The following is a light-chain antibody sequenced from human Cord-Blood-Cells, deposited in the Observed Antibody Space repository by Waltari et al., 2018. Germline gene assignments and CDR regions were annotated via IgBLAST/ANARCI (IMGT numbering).Light chain of an antibody. CDR3: SAWDSSLSAWV. CDR1: SNNVGNQG. CDR2: RNN. V-gene: IGLV10-54*01. J-gene: IGLJ3*02. Sequence: QAGLTQPPSVSKGLRQTATLTCTGNSNNVGNQGAAWLQQHQGNPTKLLSYRNNNRPSGISERLSASRSGNTASLTITGLQPEDEADYYCSAWDSSLSAWVFGGGTKLTVL.